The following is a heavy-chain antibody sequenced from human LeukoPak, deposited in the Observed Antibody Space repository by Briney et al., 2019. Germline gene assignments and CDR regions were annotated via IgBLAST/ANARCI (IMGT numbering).Heavy chain of an antibody. J-gene: IGHJ4*02. D-gene: IGHD6-13*01. V-gene: IGHV3-53*01. CDR3: ASQGGSSLYVIHY. CDR1: GSTVSSNY. Sequence: GGSLRLSCAASGSTVSSNYMSWVRQAPGRRLEWVSIIYSGGTTYYADSVKGRFTISRDNSKNTLYLQMNSLRAEDTAVYYCASQGGSSLYVIHYWGQGTLVTVSS. CDR2: IYSGGTT.